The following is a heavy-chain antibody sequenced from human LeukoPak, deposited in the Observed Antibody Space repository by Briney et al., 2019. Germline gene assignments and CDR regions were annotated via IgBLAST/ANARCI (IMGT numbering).Heavy chain of an antibody. CDR1: GVSFSGYY. V-gene: IGHV4-34*01. D-gene: IGHD6-13*01. CDR2: INHSGST. CDR3: AGGRLVGQQPYYYYYGMDV. J-gene: IGHJ6*02. Sequence: PSETLSLTCAVYGVSFSGYYWSWIRQPPGKGLEWIGEINHSGSTNYNPSLKSRVTISVDTSKNQFSLKLSSVTAADTAVYYCAGGRLVGQQPYYYYYGMDVWGQGTTVTVSS.